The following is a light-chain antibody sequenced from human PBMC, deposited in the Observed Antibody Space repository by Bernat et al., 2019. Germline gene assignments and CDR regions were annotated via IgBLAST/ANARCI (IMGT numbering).Light chain of an antibody. J-gene: IGLJ3*02. CDR3: CSYVGVFTWV. CDR1: SSDVGGYNY. CDR2: DVT. Sequence: QSALTQPRSVSGSPGQSVTISCTGTSSDVGGYNYVSWYQHHPGKAPELMIFDVTKRPSGVPDRFSGSKSGNTASLTISGLQAEDEADYYCCSYVGVFTWVFGGGTKLTLL. V-gene: IGLV2-11*01.